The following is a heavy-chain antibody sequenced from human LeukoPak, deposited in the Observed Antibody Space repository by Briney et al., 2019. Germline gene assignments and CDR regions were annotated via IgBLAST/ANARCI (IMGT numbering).Heavy chain of an antibody. J-gene: IGHJ4*02. V-gene: IGHV3-7*01. CDR3: ARDGATVTKSPYIDY. CDR1: GFTLSSYW. CDR2: IKEDGSEK. Sequence: GGSLRLSCAASGFTLSSYWMSWVRQAPGKGLEWVANIKEDGSEKYYVDSVKGRFTISRDNAKNSLYLQMNSLRAEDTAVYYCARDGATVTKSPYIDYWGQGTLVTVSS. D-gene: IGHD4-17*01.